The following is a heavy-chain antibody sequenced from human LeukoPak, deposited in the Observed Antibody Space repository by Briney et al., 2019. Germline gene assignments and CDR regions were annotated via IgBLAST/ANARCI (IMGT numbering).Heavy chain of an antibody. CDR2: INHSGST. V-gene: IGHV4-34*01. J-gene: IGHJ4*02. Sequence: SETLSLTCAVYGGSFSGYYWSWIRQPPGKGLEWIGEINHSGSTNYNPSLKSRVTISVDTSKNQFSLKLSSVTAADTAVYYCARKRHFDYRGQGTLVTVSP. CDR1: GGSFSGYY. CDR3: ARKRHFDY.